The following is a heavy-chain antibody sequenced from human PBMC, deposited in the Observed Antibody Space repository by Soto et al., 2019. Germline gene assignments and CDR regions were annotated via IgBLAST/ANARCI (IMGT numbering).Heavy chain of an antibody. CDR2: ISADTGNT. Sequence: AASVKVSCKASGYTFTSNGISWVRQAPGQGLEWMGWISADTGNTNYVQKVQGRVTMTRDTSTSTVYMELRSLRSEDTAVYFCARDRAHGLDIWGQGTIVTVSS. V-gene: IGHV1-18*01. J-gene: IGHJ3*02. CDR1: GYTFTSNG. CDR3: ARDRAHGLDI.